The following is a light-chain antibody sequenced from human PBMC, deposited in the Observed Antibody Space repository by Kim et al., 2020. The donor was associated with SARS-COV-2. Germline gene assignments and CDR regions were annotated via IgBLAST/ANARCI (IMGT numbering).Light chain of an antibody. V-gene: IGKV2-24*01. J-gene: IGKJ2*01. Sequence: QPASIYCRSSQRLVRNGRNTYLSWHQQRPGKPPKLLIYKVSSRFSGVPDRFSGSGAGTDFTLNISRVEAEDVGIYYCMHGQRFPYTFGQGTKLEI. CDR1: QRLVRNGRNTY. CDR2: KVS. CDR3: MHGQRFPYT.